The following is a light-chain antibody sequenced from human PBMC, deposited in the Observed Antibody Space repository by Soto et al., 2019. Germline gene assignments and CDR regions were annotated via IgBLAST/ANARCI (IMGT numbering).Light chain of an antibody. CDR1: QSVTNW. V-gene: IGKV1-5*01. J-gene: IGKJ2*01. Sequence: DIQMTQSPSTLSASVGDRVTITCRASQSVTNWLAWYQQKPGKAPNLLIYDASRLQSGIPSRFSGSGSGTEFTLTISSLQPDDFATYYSQQYTTYPYTFGQGTK. CDR3: QQYTTYPYT. CDR2: DAS.